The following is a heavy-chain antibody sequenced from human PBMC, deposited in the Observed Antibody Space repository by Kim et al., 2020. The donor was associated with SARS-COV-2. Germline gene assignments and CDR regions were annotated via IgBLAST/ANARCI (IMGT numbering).Heavy chain of an antibody. Sequence: SETLCLTCAAYGGSFSGYYLSWIRQPPGKGLEWIGEINDSGSTNYNPSLKSRVIILVDTSKNHFFLKLSSVTAADTAAYYCARGTRQGLFRHYYYYMDV. J-gene: IGHJ6*03. V-gene: IGHV4-34*01. D-gene: IGHD6-25*01. CDR3: ARGTRQGLFRHYYYYMDV. CDR1: GGSFSGYY. CDR2: INDSGST.